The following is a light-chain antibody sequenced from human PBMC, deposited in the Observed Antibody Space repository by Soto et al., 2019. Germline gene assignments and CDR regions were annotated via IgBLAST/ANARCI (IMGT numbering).Light chain of an antibody. Sequence: DIQMTQSPSTLSASVGDRVTITCRASQSITSWLAWYQQKPGKAPKLLIYEASTLESGVPSRFSCSGSGTEFTLTISSLQPDDFASYYCQQYNSYSPWTFGQGTKVEIK. V-gene: IGKV1-5*03. CDR1: QSITSW. CDR3: QQYNSYSPWT. CDR2: EAS. J-gene: IGKJ1*01.